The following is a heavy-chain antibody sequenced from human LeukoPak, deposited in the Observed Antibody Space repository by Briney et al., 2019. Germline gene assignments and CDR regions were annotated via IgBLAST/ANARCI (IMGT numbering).Heavy chain of an antibody. Sequence: PSETLSLTCTVSGGSISSYYWSWIRQPPGKGLEWIGYIYYSGSTNYNPSLKSRVTISVDTSKNQFSLKLSSVTAADTAVYYCARDGGYSGYDPAYMDVWGKGTTVTISS. J-gene: IGHJ6*03. D-gene: IGHD5-12*01. CDR2: IYYSGST. CDR1: GGSISSYY. V-gene: IGHV4-59*01. CDR3: ARDGGYSGYDPAYMDV.